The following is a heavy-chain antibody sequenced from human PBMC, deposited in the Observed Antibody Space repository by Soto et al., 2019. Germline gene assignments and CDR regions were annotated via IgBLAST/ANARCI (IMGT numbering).Heavy chain of an antibody. D-gene: IGHD6-6*01. J-gene: IGHJ4*02. CDR1: GFTFSSYA. V-gene: IGHV3-23*01. Sequence: EVQLLESGGGLVQPGGSLRLSCAASGFTFSSYAMSWVRQAPGKGLEWVSAISGSGGSTYYADSVKGRFTISRDNSKNTLYLQMNSLRAEDTAVYYCAKDRKYSSSLTPGLVDYWGQGTLVTVSS. CDR2: ISGSGGST. CDR3: AKDRKYSSSLTPGLVDY.